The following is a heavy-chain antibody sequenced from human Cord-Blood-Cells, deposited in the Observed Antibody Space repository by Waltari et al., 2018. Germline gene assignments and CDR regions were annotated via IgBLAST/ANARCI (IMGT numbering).Heavy chain of an antibody. CDR1: GFTFSSYG. V-gene: IGHV3-30*18. CDR2: ISYDGSNK. D-gene: IGHD6-6*01. CDR3: AKENSSSSFFAFDI. Sequence: QVQLVESGGGVVQPGRSLRLSCAASGFTFSSYGMHWVRQAPGKGLEWVAVISYDGSNKYYADSVKGRFTISGDNSKNTQYLQMNSLRAEDTAVYYCAKENSSSSFFAFDIWGQGTMVTVSS. J-gene: IGHJ3*02.